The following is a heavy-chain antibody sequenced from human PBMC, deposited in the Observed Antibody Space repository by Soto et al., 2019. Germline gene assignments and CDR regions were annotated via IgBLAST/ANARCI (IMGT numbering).Heavy chain of an antibody. CDR2: IYPGDSDT. CDR3: ARQMEYYYDSSGYYFRAFDI. D-gene: IGHD3-22*01. Sequence: GESLKISCKGSGYSFTNYWIGWVRQMPGKGLEWMGIIYPGDSDTRYSPSFQGQVTISADKSISTAYLQWSSLKASDTAIYYCARQMEYYYDSSGYYFRAFDIWGQGTMVTVSS. V-gene: IGHV5-51*01. J-gene: IGHJ3*02. CDR1: GYSFTNYW.